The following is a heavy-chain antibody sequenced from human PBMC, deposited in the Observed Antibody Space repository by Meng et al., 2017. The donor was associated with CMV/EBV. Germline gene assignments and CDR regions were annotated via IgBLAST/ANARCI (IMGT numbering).Heavy chain of an antibody. CDR3: ARDRYDILTGYYTGGDYYYGMDV. D-gene: IGHD3-9*01. CDR2: ISAYNGNT. V-gene: IGHV1-18*01. CDR1: GYTFTSDG. J-gene: IGHJ6*02. Sequence: ASVKVSCKASGYTFTSDGISWVRQAPGQGLEWMGWISAYNGNTNYAQKLQGRVTMTTDTSTSTAYMELRSMRSDDTAVYYCARDRYDILTGYYTGGDYYYGMDVWGQGTTVTVSS.